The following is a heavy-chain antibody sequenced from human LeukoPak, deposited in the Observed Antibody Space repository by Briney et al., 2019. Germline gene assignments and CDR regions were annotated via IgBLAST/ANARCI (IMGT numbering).Heavy chain of an antibody. D-gene: IGHD5-18*01. J-gene: IGHJ4*02. CDR1: GGSISSSSYY. Sequence: SETLSLTCTVSGGSISSSSYYWGWIRQPPGKGLEWIGSIYYSGSTYYNPSLKSRVTISVDTSKNQFSLKLSSVTAADTAVYYCAREWDTAFDYWGQGTLVTVSS. CDR2: IYYSGST. CDR3: AREWDTAFDY. V-gene: IGHV4-39*07.